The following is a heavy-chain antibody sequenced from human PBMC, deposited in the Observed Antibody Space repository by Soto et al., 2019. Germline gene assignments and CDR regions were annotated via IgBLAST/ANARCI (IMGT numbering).Heavy chain of an antibody. CDR1: GGSISSYY. CDR3: ARTSRDGYNAYYFDY. V-gene: IGHV4-59*01. J-gene: IGHJ4*02. Sequence: KPSETLSLTCTVSGGSISSYYWSWIRQPPGKGLEWIGYIYYSGSTNYNPSLKSRVTISVDTSKNQFSLKLSSVTAADTAVYYCARTSRDGYNAYYFDYWGQGTLVTVSS. D-gene: IGHD5-12*01. CDR2: IYYSGST.